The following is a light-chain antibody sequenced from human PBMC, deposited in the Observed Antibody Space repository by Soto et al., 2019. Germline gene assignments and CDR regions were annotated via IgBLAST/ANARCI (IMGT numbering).Light chain of an antibody. Sequence: QSVLPRPASVSGSPGQSITISCTGTSSGVAIYNLVSGYQQHSGKAPKLMISKVTHRPSGVYNRLSGYKSGNTASLTTAGLQDDDESDYYSCSNAGRTPLVFGTGTKRTVL. CDR2: KVT. V-gene: IGLV2-23*02. J-gene: IGLJ1*01. CDR3: CSNAGRTPLV. CDR1: SSGVAIYNL.